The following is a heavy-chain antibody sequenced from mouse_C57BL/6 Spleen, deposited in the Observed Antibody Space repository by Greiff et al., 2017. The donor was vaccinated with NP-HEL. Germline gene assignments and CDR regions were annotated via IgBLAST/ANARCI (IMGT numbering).Heavy chain of an antibody. CDR2: IYPGDGDT. D-gene: IGHD2-12*01. CDR1: GYAFSSYW. CDR3: ARPYSDAMDY. V-gene: IGHV1-80*01. Sequence: LQQSGASVKISCKASGYAFSSYWMNWVKQRPGKGLEWIGQIYPGDGDTNYNGKFKGKATLTADKSSSTAYMQLSSLTSEDSAVYFCARPYSDAMDYWGQGTSVTVSS. J-gene: IGHJ4*01.